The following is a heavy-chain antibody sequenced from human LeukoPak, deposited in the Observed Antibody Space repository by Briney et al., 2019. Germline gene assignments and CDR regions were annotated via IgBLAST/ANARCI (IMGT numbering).Heavy chain of an antibody. Sequence: PGGSLRLSCAASGFTFSNYNMNWVRQAPGKGLEWVSSLSSSGDDALYADSVKGRFIISRDNAKNSLYLQMNSLRAEDTAVYYCARDQSSSWSLGSYGMDVWGQGATVTVSS. CDR3: ARDQSSSWSLGSYGMDV. V-gene: IGHV3-21*01. D-gene: IGHD6-13*01. CDR2: LSSSGDDA. CDR1: GFTFSNYN. J-gene: IGHJ6*02.